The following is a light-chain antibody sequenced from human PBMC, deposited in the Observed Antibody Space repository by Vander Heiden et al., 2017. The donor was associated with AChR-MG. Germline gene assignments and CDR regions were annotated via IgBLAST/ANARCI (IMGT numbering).Light chain of an antibody. V-gene: IGKV2-28*01. J-gene: IGKJ4*01. Sequence: DIVMTQSPLSLPVTPGEPASISCRSSQSLLHSNGYNYLDWYLQKPGQSPQLLIYLGSNRASGVPDRFSGSGSGTDFTLKISRVEAEDVGVYYCRQALQTPHTFGGGTKVEMK. CDR3: RQALQTPHT. CDR2: LGS. CDR1: QSLLHSNGYNY.